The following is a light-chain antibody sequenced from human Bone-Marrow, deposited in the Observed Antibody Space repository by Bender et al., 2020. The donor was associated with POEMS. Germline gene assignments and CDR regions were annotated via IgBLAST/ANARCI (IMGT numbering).Light chain of an antibody. Sequence: QSVLTQPSSVSGTPGQRVTISCSGSGSNIGGYPVNWYQQLPGTAPRLLIYTNNERPSGIPERFSGSNSGTTATLTISGTQGLDEADYYCQTWDRSTVVFGGGTKLTVL. J-gene: IGLJ2*01. CDR1: GSNIGGYP. V-gene: IGLV1-44*01. CDR3: QTWDRSTVV. CDR2: TNN.